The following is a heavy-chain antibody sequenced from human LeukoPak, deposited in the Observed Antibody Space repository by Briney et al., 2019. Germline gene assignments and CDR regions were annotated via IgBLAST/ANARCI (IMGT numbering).Heavy chain of an antibody. CDR2: ISAYNGNT. D-gene: IGHD3-10*01. Sequence: ASVKVSCKASGYTLTSYGISWVRQAPGQVLEWMGWISAYNGNTNYAQKLQGRVTMTTDTSTSTAYMELRSLRSDDTAVYYCARDPYYYGSGSYSRLGFDPWGQGTLVTVSS. V-gene: IGHV1-18*01. J-gene: IGHJ5*02. CDR3: ARDPYYYGSGSYSRLGFDP. CDR1: GYTLTSYG.